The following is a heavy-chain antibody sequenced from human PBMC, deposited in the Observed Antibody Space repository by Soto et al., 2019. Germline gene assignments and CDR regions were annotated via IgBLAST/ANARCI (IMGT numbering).Heavy chain of an antibody. Sequence: SLRLSCAASGFTFDDYAMHWVRQAPGKGLERISGISWNSGSIGYADNVKGQFTISRDNAKNSLYLQMNSLRAEDTAFYYFAYVYDILPGYPENDAFDIWGQGTMVTVSS. CDR1: GFTFDDYA. CDR2: ISWNSGSI. V-gene: IGHV3-9*01. D-gene: IGHD3-9*01. CDR3: AYVYDILPGYPENDAFDI. J-gene: IGHJ3*02.